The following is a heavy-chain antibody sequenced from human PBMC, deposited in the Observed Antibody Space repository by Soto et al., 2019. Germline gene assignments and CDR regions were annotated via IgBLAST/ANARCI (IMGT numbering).Heavy chain of an antibody. V-gene: IGHV1-69*02. CDR1: GVTFNNST. D-gene: IGHD2-2*01. J-gene: IGHJ6*02. Sequence: QVQLVQSGAEVKQPGSSVKVSCKASGVTFNNSTVNWVRQAPGQGLEWMGRFTPILGVANNAQKFQGRVTITADESTVTAYMELSSLRSEDTAVYYCPRSQGSSTSLEIYYYYYYGMDVWGQGTTVTVSS. CDR3: PRSQGSSTSLEIYYYYYYGMDV. CDR2: FTPILGVA.